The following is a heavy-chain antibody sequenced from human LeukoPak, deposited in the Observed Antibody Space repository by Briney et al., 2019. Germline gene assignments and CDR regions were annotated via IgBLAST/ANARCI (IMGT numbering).Heavy chain of an antibody. CDR3: AREVYCSGGSCFDGFDY. V-gene: IGHV3-21*01. Sequence: GGSLRLSCAASGFTFSSYSMNWVRQAPGKGLEWVSSISSSSSYIYYADSVKGRFTISRDNAKNAPYLQMNSLRAEDTAVYYCAREVYCSGGSCFDGFDYWGQGTLVTVSS. D-gene: IGHD2-15*01. J-gene: IGHJ4*02. CDR2: ISSSSSYI. CDR1: GFTFSSYS.